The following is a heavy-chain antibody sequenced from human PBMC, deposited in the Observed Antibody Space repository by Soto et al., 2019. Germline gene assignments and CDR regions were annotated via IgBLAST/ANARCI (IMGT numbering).Heavy chain of an antibody. V-gene: IGHV1-46*01. J-gene: IGHJ4*02. Sequence: QVQLVQSGAEVKKPGASVKVSCKASGYTFTSYYMHWVRQAPGQGLEWMGIINPSGGSTSYAQKFQGRVTMTRDTSTSTVDMELSSLRSEDTAVYYCARGEGPTMVRGGPLDYWGQGTLVTVSS. D-gene: IGHD3-10*01. CDR2: INPSGGST. CDR3: ARGEGPTMVRGGPLDY. CDR1: GYTFTSYY.